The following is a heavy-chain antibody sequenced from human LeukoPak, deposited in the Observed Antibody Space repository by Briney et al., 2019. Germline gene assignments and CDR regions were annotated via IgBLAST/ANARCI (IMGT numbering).Heavy chain of an antibody. CDR3: ARQSRFGVAARPIFVFDY. Sequence: SETLSLTCTVSGGSISSSSYYWGWIRQPPGKGLEWIGSIYYSGSTYYNPSLKSRVTISVDTSKNQFSLKLSSVTAADTAVYYCARQSRFGVAARPIFVFDYWGQGTLVTVSS. J-gene: IGHJ4*02. CDR2: IYYSGST. V-gene: IGHV4-39*01. D-gene: IGHD6-6*01. CDR1: GGSISSSSYY.